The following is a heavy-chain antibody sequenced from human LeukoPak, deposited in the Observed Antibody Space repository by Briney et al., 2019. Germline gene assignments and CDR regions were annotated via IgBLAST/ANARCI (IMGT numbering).Heavy chain of an antibody. CDR3: ARHSPLWGY. J-gene: IGHJ4*02. Sequence: GGSLRLSCAASGFTFSSCWMSWVRQAPGKGLEWVANIKQDGSEKYYVDSVKGRFTISRDNAKNSLYLQMNSLRAEDTAVYYCARHSPLWGYWGQGTLVTVSS. CDR1: GFTFSSCW. D-gene: IGHD7-27*01. V-gene: IGHV3-7*04. CDR2: IKQDGSEK.